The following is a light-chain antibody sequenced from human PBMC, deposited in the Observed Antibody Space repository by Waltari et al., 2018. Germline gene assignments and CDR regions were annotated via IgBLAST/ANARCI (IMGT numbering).Light chain of an antibody. V-gene: IGLV2-11*01. CDR2: YVS. CDR3: CSHAGSDTFWV. J-gene: IGLJ3*02. Sequence: QSALTQPRSVSGPPGQSVTIACTGTSSDFGGNDFLSWYQQHPGKAPKLIMYYVSQRPSGVPDRFSGSKSGNTASLTITGLQAEDEAEYYCCSHAGSDTFWVFGGGTKVTVL. CDR1: SSDFGGNDF.